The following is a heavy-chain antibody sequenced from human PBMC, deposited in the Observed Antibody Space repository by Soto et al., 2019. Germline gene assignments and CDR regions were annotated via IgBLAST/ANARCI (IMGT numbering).Heavy chain of an antibody. CDR1: GFTFSSYG. D-gene: IGHD3-9*01. Sequence: ESGGGVVQPGRSLRLSCAASGFTFSSYGMHWVRQAPGKGLEWVAVISYDGSNKYYADSVKGRFTISRDNSKNTLYLQMNSLRAEDTAVYYCAKDLNYDILTGYSYYFDYWGQGTLVTVSS. CDR2: ISYDGSNK. V-gene: IGHV3-30*18. J-gene: IGHJ4*02. CDR3: AKDLNYDILTGYSYYFDY.